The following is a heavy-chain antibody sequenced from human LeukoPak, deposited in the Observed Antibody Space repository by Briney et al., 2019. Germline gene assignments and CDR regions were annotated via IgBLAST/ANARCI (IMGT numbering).Heavy chain of an antibody. Sequence: PSETLSLTCTVSGGSINSDSYYWSWIRQPAGKGLEWIGRIYISGSASYNPSLKSRVTFSVDTSKNQFSLKLTSVTAADTAVYYCARVYDFWSGYFYYYYMDVWGKGTTVTVSS. CDR3: ARVYDFWSGYFYYYYMDV. CDR1: GGSINSDSYY. D-gene: IGHD3-3*01. J-gene: IGHJ6*03. V-gene: IGHV4-61*02. CDR2: IYISGSA.